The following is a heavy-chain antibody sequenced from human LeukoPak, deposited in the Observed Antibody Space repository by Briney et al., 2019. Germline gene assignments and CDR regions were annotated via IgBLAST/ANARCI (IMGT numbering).Heavy chain of an antibody. V-gene: IGHV4-30-4*01. CDR3: ATINYDFWIYFDY. D-gene: IGHD3-3*01. Sequence: PSETLSLTCTVSGGSISSGDYYWSWIRQPPGKGLEWIGYVYYSGSTCYNPSLKSRVTISVDTSKNQFSLKLSSVTAADTAVYYCATINYDFWIYFDYWGQGTLVTVSS. CDR1: GGSISSGDYY. J-gene: IGHJ4*02. CDR2: VYYSGST.